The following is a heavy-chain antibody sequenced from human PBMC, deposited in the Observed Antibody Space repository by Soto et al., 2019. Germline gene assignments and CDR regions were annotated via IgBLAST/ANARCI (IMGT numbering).Heavy chain of an antibody. CDR1: GYPFTGYY. D-gene: IGHD3-16*02. CDR3: ARSCGESLFDY. J-gene: IGHJ4*02. Sequence: ASVKVSCKTSGYPFTGYYMHWVRQAPRQGLEWMGWINPNSGGTNYAQKFQGWVTMTRDTSISTAYMALSRLRSDDTAVDYCARSCGESLFDYWCQGTLVTVSS. V-gene: IGHV1-2*04. CDR2: INPNSGGT.